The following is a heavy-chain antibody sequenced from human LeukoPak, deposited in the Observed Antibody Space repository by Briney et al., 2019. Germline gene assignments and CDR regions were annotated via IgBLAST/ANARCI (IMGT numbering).Heavy chain of an antibody. J-gene: IGHJ4*02. CDR1: GFTFSSRS. CDR3: AKSHSRGRGPFDY. D-gene: IGHD6-19*01. Sequence: GGSLRLSCAASGFTFSSRSMNWVRQAPGKGPEWISFITISSDTIHYADSVKGRFTISRDNAKNSLFLQMDSLRAEDTAVYYCAKSHSRGRGPFDYWGQGTLITVSS. CDR2: ITISSDTI. V-gene: IGHV3-48*01.